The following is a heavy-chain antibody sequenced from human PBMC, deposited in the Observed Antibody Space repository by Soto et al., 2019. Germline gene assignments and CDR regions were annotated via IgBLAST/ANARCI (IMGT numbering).Heavy chain of an antibody. CDR2: INPNSGGT. V-gene: IGHV1-2*04. D-gene: IGHD3-9*01. CDR3: AREGPYYDILTGYYSHLHYYGMDV. Sequence: ASVKVACKASGYTFTGYYMHWVRQAPGQGLEWMGWINPNSGGTNYAQKFQGWVTMTRDTSISTAYMELSRLRSDDTAVYYCAREGPYYDILTGYYSHLHYYGMDVWGQGTTVTVSS. J-gene: IGHJ6*02. CDR1: GYTFTGYY.